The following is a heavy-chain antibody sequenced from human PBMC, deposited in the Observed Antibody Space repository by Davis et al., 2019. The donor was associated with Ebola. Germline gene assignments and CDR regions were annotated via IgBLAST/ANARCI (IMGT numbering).Heavy chain of an antibody. D-gene: IGHD6-25*01. CDR3: ARAVQGVAATVPYYFYGMDV. CDR2: ISGSGGST. CDR1: VITFSSYA. V-gene: IGHV3-23*01. J-gene: IGHJ6*02. Sequence: GESLKISCTDSVITFSSYAMTWVRQAPAKGLEWVSAISGSGGSTYYADSVKGRFTISRDNSKNTVNLQMNSLRAEDTAVYYCARAVQGVAATVPYYFYGMDVWGQGTTVTVSS.